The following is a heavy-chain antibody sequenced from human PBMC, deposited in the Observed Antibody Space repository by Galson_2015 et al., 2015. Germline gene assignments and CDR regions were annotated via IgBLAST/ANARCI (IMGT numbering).Heavy chain of an antibody. V-gene: IGHV3-9*01. CDR2: ISWNSGSI. CDR3: AKLDSSSPVHAFDI. D-gene: IGHD6-6*01. Sequence: SLRLSCAASGFTFDDYAMHWVRHAPGKGLEWVSGISWNSGSIGYADSVKGRFTISRDNAKNSLYLQMNSLRAEDTALYYCAKLDSSSPVHAFDIWGQGTLVTVSS. J-gene: IGHJ4*02. CDR1: GFTFDDYA.